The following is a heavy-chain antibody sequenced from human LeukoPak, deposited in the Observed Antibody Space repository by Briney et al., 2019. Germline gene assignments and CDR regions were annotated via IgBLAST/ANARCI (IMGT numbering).Heavy chain of an antibody. V-gene: IGHV4-39*07. CDR3: ARHQSDSSGWYFRAFDY. D-gene: IGHD6-19*01. CDR2: IYYSGSA. CDR1: GDSISSSNNY. J-gene: IGHJ4*02. Sequence: SETLSLTCTVSGDSISSSNNYWGWIRQPPGKGLEWIGSIYYSGSAYYNPSLKSRVTISLGTSKNQFSLNLNSVTAADTAVYYCARHQSDSSGWYFRAFDYWGQGTLVTVSS.